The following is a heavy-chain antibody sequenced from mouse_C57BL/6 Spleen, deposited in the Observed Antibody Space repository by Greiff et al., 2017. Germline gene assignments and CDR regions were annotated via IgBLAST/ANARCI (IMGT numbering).Heavy chain of an antibody. CDR2: IYPGDGDT. Sequence: QVQLKESGAELVKPGASVKISCKASGYAFSSYWMNWVKQRPGKGLEWIGQIYPGDGDTNYNGKFKGKATLTADKSSSTAYMQLSSLPSEDSAVYFCARSGTGSWFAYWGQGTLVTVSA. J-gene: IGHJ3*01. V-gene: IGHV1-80*01. CDR1: GYAFSSYW. CDR3: ARSGTGSWFAY. D-gene: IGHD4-1*01.